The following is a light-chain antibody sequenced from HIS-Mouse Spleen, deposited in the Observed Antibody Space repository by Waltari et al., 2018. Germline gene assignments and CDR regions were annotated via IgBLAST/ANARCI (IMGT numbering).Light chain of an antibody. CDR3: QQYYSTPYT. J-gene: IGKJ2*01. Sequence: DIVMTQSPDSLAVYLGERATINFKSSQSVLYSSNNKNYLAWYQQKPGQPPKLLISWASTRESGVPDRFSGSGSGTDFTLTISSLQAEDVAVYYCQQYYSTPYTFGQGTKLEIK. CDR1: QSVLYSSNNKNY. CDR2: WAS. V-gene: IGKV4-1*01.